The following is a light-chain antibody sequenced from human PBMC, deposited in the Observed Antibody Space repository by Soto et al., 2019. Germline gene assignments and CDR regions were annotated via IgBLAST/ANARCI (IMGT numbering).Light chain of an antibody. CDR3: LPPWDGGKVWA. CDR2: DTS. Sequence: QSVVTQEPSLTVSPGGTVTLTCASSTGTVTSDYYPKWFQQKPGQAPRALIDDTSNKLSWTPARFSGSPLGGKAALTLSGVHREGEVDNNCLPPWDGGKVWAFGGGTTPTVL. CDR1: TGTVTSDYY. V-gene: IGLV7-43*01. J-gene: IGLJ3*02.